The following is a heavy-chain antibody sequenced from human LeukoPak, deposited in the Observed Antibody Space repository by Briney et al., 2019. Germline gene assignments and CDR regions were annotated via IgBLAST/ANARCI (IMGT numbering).Heavy chain of an antibody. CDR1: GYSISSGYY. D-gene: IGHD3-3*01. CDR3: ARQGFWSGYYWSY. CDR2: IYHSGST. J-gene: IGHJ4*02. V-gene: IGHV4-38-2*01. Sequence: SETLSLTCAVSGYSISSGYYWGWIRQPPGKGLEWIGSIYHSGSTYYNPSLKSRVTISVDTSKNQLSLKLSSVTAADTAVYYCARQGFWSGYYWSYWGQGTLVTVSS.